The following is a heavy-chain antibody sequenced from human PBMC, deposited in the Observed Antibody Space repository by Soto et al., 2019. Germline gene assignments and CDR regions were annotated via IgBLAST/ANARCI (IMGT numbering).Heavy chain of an antibody. D-gene: IGHD2-15*01. CDR1: GPSISSYY. Sequence: PSERLSLTCSAAGPSISSYYLSWIRQPPGKGLEWIGYIYYSGSTNYNPSLKSRVTISVDTSKNQFSLKLSSVTAADTAVYYCARHVGRVAATLVAFDIWGQGTMDT. CDR2: IYYSGST. CDR3: ARHVGRVAATLVAFDI. J-gene: IGHJ3*02. V-gene: IGHV4-59*08.